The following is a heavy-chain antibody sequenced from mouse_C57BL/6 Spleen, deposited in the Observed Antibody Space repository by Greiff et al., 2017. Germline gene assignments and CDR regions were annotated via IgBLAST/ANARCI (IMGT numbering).Heavy chain of an antibody. CDR1: GYTFTDYY. CDR3: ARGGRNLRYPFDY. CDR2: INPNNGGT. Sequence: EVQLQQSGPELVKPGASVKISCKASGYTFTDYYMNWVKQSHGKSLEWIGDINPNNGGTSYNQKFKGKATLTVDKSSSTAYMELRSLTSEDSAVYYCARGGRNLRYPFDYWGQGTTLTVSS. D-gene: IGHD1-1*01. V-gene: IGHV1-26*01. J-gene: IGHJ2*01.